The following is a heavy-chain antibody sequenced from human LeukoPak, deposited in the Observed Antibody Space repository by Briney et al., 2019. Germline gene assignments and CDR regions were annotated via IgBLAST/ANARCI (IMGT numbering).Heavy chain of an antibody. D-gene: IGHD6-19*01. CDR3: ARSSDTPGYSSGWYTVDH. CDR2: ISDDGSNK. J-gene: IGHJ4*02. CDR1: GFTFSAYA. Sequence: QAGGSLRLSGAASGFTFSAYAIHWLRQAPGKGLEGVTVISDDGSNKYYADSVKGRFTISRDNPKNTLYLQMNSLRAEDTAVFYCARSSDTPGYSSGWYTVDHWGQGTLVTVSS. V-gene: IGHV3-30-3*01.